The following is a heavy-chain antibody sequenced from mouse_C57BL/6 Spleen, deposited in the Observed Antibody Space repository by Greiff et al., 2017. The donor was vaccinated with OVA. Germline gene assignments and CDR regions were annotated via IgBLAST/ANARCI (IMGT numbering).Heavy chain of an antibody. CDR1: GFTFSDYY. D-gene: IGHD1-1*01. CDR2: INYDGSST. CDR3: AREGDYYGSSFYAMDY. J-gene: IGHJ4*01. V-gene: IGHV5-16*01. Sequence: EVHLVESEGGLVQPGSSMKLSCTASGFTFSDYYMAWVRQVPEKGLEWVANINYDGSSTYYLDSLKSRFIISRDNAKNILYLQMSSLKSEDTATYYCAREGDYYGSSFYAMDYWGQGTSVTVSS.